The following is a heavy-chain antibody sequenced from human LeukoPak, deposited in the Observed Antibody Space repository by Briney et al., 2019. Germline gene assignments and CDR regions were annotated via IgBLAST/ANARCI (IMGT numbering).Heavy chain of an antibody. CDR1: GFTFSSYA. CDR3: AKEGPLLWFGELLGPYGMDV. D-gene: IGHD3-10*01. V-gene: IGHV3-23*01. Sequence: GGSLRLSCAASGFTFSSYAMSWVRQAPGKGLEWVSAISGSGGSTYYADSVKGRFTISRDNSKNTLCLQMNSLRAEDTAVYYCAKEGPLLWFGELLGPYGMDVWGQGTTVTVSS. CDR2: ISGSGGST. J-gene: IGHJ6*02.